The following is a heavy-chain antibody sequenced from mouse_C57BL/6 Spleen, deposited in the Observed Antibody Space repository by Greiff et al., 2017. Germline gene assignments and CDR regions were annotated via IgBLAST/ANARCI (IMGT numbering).Heavy chain of an antibody. D-gene: IGHD4-1*01. CDR3: TRVGGTWFAY. J-gene: IGHJ3*01. CDR1: GYTFTDYE. Sequence: QVQLKQSGAELVRPGASVTLSCKASGYTFTDYEMHWVKQTPVHGLEWIGAIDPETGGTAYNQKFKGKAILTADKSSSTAYMELRRLTSEDSAVYYCTRVGGTWFAYWGQGTLVTVSA. CDR2: IDPETGGT. V-gene: IGHV1-15*01.